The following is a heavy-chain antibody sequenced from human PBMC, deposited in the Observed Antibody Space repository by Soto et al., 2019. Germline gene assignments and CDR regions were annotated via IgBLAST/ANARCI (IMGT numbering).Heavy chain of an antibody. Sequence: SETLSLTCTVSGVSISSGDYYWSWIRQPPGKGLEWIGYIYYSGSTYYNPSLKSRVTISVDTSKNQFSLKLSSVTAADTAVYYCARGAAKEYSSSDGEFDYWGQGTLVTVSS. CDR2: IYYSGST. V-gene: IGHV4-30-4*01. D-gene: IGHD6-6*01. CDR1: GVSISSGDYY. CDR3: ARGAAKEYSSSDGEFDY. J-gene: IGHJ4*02.